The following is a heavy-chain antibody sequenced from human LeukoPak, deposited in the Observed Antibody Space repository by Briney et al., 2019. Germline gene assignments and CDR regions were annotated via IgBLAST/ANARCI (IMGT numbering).Heavy chain of an antibody. J-gene: IGHJ4*02. V-gene: IGHV1-46*01. D-gene: IGHD3-9*01. Sequence: ASVKVSCKASGYTFTSYGISWVRQAPGQGLKWMGIINPSGGTTSFAQKFQGRVTMTRDTSTNTVYMELNSLRSDDTAVYYCARDPYQTGQLIHILGYWGQGTLVTVSS. CDR1: GYTFTSYG. CDR2: INPSGGTT. CDR3: ARDPYQTGQLIHILGY.